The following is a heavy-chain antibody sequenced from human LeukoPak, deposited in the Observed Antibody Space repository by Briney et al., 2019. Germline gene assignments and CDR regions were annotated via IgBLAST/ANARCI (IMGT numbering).Heavy chain of an antibody. CDR2: IYHSGST. CDR1: GGSISSSNW. CDR3: ARALFPNYYYMDV. D-gene: IGHD2-21*01. V-gene: IGHV4-4*02. Sequence: PSGTLSLTCAVSGGSISSSNWWSWVRQPPGKGLEWIGEIYHSGSTNYNPSLKSRVTISVDKSKNQFSLKLSSVTAADTAVYFCARALFPNYYYMDVWGKGATVTVSS. J-gene: IGHJ6*03.